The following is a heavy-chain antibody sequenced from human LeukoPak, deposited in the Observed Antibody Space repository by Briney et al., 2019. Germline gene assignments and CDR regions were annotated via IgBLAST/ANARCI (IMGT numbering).Heavy chain of an antibody. Sequence: GGSLRISCVASGFPFSRYCMNWVRQDPGKGLEWVAYIKQDGSKKSYVDSVKGRFTISRDNAKNSLYLQMNSLRAEDTAIYYCTRVGYIDEGIDYWGQGTLVTVSS. CDR2: IKQDGSKK. D-gene: IGHD5-24*01. CDR1: GFPFSRYC. V-gene: IGHV3-7*04. J-gene: IGHJ4*02. CDR3: TRVGYIDEGIDY.